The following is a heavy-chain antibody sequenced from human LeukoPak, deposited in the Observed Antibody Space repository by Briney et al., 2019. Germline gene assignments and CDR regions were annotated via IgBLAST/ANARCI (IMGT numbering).Heavy chain of an antibody. J-gene: IGHJ6*02. Sequence: GGSLRLSCAASGFTFSDYYMSWIRQAPGKGLEWVSYISSSGSNTNYADSVKGRFTVSRDNAKNSLYLQMNSLRAEDTAVYYCARVGFEGTPSYLLYYYGMDVWGQGTTVTVSS. CDR3: ARVGFEGTPSYLLYYYGMDV. CDR2: ISSSGSNT. D-gene: IGHD3-10*01. V-gene: IGHV3-11*04. CDR1: GFTFSDYY.